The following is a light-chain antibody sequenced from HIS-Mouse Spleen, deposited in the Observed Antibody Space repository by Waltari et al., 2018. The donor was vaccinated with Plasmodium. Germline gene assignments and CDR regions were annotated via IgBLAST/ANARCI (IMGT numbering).Light chain of an antibody. CDR3: VLYMGSGTVV. CDR2: STN. V-gene: IGLV8-61*01. CDR1: SGSVSTSYY. Sequence: QTVVTQEPSFSVSPGGTVPLTCGLSSGSVSTSYYPSWYQQTPGQAPRTLIYSTNPRSSGVPDRFSGSILGNKAALTITGAQADDESDYYCVLYMGSGTVVFGGGTKLTVL. J-gene: IGLJ2*01.